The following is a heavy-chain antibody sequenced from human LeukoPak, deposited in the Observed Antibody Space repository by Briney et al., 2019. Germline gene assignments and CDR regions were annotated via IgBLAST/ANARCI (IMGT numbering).Heavy chain of an antibody. J-gene: IGHJ5*02. CDR1: GFTFSTFG. V-gene: IGHV3-48*01. CDR3: ARVHALKREAFDL. Sequence: PGGSLRLSCAASGFTFSTFGMTWVRQAPGKGLEWISYISSSSRTIYYSDSVKGRFTISRDNGKDSLHLQMNSLSVDDTATYFCARVHALKREAFDLWGQGTLVTGSS. D-gene: IGHD1-26*01. CDR2: ISSSSRTI.